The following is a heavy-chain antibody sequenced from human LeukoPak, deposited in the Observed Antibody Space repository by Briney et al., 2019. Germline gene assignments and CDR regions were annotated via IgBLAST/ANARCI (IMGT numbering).Heavy chain of an antibody. Sequence: ASVNVSCRASGYTFTIYYMHWVRQAPGQGREWMGIINPSGGSTSYAQKFQGRVTMTRDTSTSTVYMELSSLRSEDTAVYYCARDGNMRRDGYNYAPFYYFDYWGQGTLVTVSS. CDR2: INPSGGST. CDR3: ARDGNMRRDGYNYAPFYYFDY. J-gene: IGHJ4*02. V-gene: IGHV1-46*01. CDR1: GYTFTIYY. D-gene: IGHD5-24*01.